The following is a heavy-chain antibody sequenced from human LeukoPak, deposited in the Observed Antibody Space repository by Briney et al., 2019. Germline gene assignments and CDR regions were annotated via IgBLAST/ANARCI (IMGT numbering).Heavy chain of an antibody. Sequence: SGPTLVKPTQTLTLTRTFSGFSLSTRGVSVGWIRQPPGKALEWLALIYWNDDKGYSPSLKNRLTITKDTSENQVVLTVTNMDPVDTATYYCAHKGSYGTFDYWGQGTLVTVSS. CDR1: GFSLSTRGVS. J-gene: IGHJ4*02. CDR2: IYWNDDK. CDR3: AHKGSYGTFDY. V-gene: IGHV2-5*01. D-gene: IGHD5-18*01.